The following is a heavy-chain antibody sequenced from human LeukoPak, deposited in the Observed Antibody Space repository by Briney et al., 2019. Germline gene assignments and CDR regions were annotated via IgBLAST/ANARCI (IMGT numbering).Heavy chain of an antibody. CDR2: IYTSGSI. J-gene: IGHJ5*02. CDR1: GGSISSGSYY. Sequence: SETLSLTCTVSGGSISSGSYYWSWIRQPAGKGLEWIGRIYTSGSITYNPSLKSRVSMSVDTSKNQFSLKLSSVTAADTAVYYCARGYIVVLYNWFDPWGQGTLVTVSS. V-gene: IGHV4-61*02. D-gene: IGHD2-15*01. CDR3: ARGYIVVLYNWFDP.